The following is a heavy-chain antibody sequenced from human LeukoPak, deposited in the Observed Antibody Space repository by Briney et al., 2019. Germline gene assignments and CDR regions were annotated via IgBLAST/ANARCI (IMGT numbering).Heavy chain of an antibody. D-gene: IGHD6-19*01. V-gene: IGHV4-59*01. Sequence: KPSETLSLTCTVSGGSISSYYWSWIRQPPGEGLEWIGYIYYSGGTNYNPSLKSRVTISVDTSKNQFSLKLSSVTAADTAVYYCARGTWQWLGPEAFDIWGQGTMVTVSS. J-gene: IGHJ3*02. CDR2: IYYSGGT. CDR3: ARGTWQWLGPEAFDI. CDR1: GGSISSYY.